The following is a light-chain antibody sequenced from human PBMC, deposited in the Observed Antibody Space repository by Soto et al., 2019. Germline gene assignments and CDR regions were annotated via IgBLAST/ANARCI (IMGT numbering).Light chain of an antibody. CDR3: AAWDDSLSGLYV. Sequence: QSVLTQPPSASGTPGQRVTISCSGSSSDIGSNYVYWYQQLPGTAPKLLIYRNNHRPSGVPDRFSGSKSGTSASPAISGRRSEDEADYYCAAWDDSLSGLYVFGTGTKVTVL. CDR1: SSDIGSNY. V-gene: IGLV1-47*01. CDR2: RNN. J-gene: IGLJ1*01.